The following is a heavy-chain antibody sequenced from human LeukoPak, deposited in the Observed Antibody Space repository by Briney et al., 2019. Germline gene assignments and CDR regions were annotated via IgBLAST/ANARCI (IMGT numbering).Heavy chain of an antibody. J-gene: IGHJ5*02. CDR1: GYTFTNYG. CDR3: ARVASLYYDILTGPGGFDP. CDR2: ISAYNGNT. Sequence: ASVKVSCKASGYTFTNYGISWVRQAPGQGLEWMGWISAYNGNTDYAQHLQGRVTMTTDTSTSTAYMELRSLRSDDTAVYYCARVASLYYDILTGPGGFDPWGQGTLVTVSS. V-gene: IGHV1-18*01. D-gene: IGHD3-9*01.